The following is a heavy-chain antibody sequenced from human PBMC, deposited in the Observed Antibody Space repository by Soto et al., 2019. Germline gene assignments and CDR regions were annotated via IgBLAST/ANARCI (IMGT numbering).Heavy chain of an antibody. CDR1: GFSLSTSGVG. J-gene: IGHJ4*02. CDR2: IYWNDDK. D-gene: IGHD2-21*02. V-gene: IGHV2-5*01. CDR3: ARQAYCGGDCYIGTDY. Sequence: SGPTLVNPTQTLTLTCTFSGFSLSTSGVGVGWIRQPPGKALEWLALIYWNDDKRYSPSLKSRLTITKDTSKNQVVLTMTNMDPVDTATYYCARQAYCGGDCYIGTDYWGQGTLVTVSS.